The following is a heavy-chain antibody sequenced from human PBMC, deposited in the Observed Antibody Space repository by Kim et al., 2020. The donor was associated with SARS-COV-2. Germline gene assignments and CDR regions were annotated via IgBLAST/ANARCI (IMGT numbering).Heavy chain of an antibody. D-gene: IGHD1-26*01. CDR3: ARSFSGSYWGYFDY. CDR2: ISYDGSNK. Sequence: GGSLRLSCAASGFTFSSYAMHWVRQAPGKGLEWVAVISYDGSNKYYADSVKGRFTISRDNSKNTLYLQMNSLRAEDTAVYYCARSFSGSYWGYFDYWGQG. J-gene: IGHJ4*02. CDR1: GFTFSSYA. V-gene: IGHV3-30-3*01.